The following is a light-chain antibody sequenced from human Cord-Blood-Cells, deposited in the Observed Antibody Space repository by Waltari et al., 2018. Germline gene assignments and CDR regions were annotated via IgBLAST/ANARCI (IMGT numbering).Light chain of an antibody. CDR3: QQSYSTPLT. Sequence: IQLTQSPASLSASVGDSDPTTCRASQSIIGDLNWSHQKPGKAPTPLIYAASSLQSGVPARFSGSGSGTDFSLTISSLQPEDFATYYCQQSYSTPLTFGGGTKVESK. CDR2: AAS. CDR1: QSIIGD. V-gene: IGKV1-39*01. J-gene: IGKJ4*01.